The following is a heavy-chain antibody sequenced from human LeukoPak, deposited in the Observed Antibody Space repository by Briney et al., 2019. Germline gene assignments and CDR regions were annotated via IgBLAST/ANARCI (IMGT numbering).Heavy chain of an antibody. J-gene: IGHJ5*01. CDR1: GFTFSSYS. D-gene: IGHD2-15*01. CDR3: ARGALDAATPFDS. V-gene: IGHV3-21*01. Sequence: PVGSLRLSWAASGFTFSSYSMNSVRRAPGGGLEWVSSISSSSSYIYYADSLKGRFTSSRDNAKKSVYLQMNSLRAEDTAVYYCARGALDAATPFDSWGEGTLVSVSS. CDR2: ISSSSSYI.